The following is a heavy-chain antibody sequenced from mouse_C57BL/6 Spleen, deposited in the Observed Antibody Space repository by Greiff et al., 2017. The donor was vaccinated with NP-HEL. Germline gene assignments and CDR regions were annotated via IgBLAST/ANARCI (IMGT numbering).Heavy chain of an antibody. CDR1: GFNIKDYY. Sequence: EVQLQQSGAELVKPGASVKLSCTASGFNIKDYYMHWVKQRTEQGLEWIGRIDPEDGETKYASKFQGKATITADTSSNTAYLQLSSLTSDDTAVYYCARDYYGSSVDYWGQGTTLTVSS. J-gene: IGHJ2*01. CDR2: IDPEDGET. D-gene: IGHD1-1*01. V-gene: IGHV14-2*01. CDR3: ARDYYGSSVDY.